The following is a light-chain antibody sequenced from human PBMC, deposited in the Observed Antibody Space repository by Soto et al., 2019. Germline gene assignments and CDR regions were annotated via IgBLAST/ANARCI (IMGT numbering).Light chain of an antibody. V-gene: IGKV3-15*01. CDR2: GAS. J-gene: IGKJ3*01. CDR1: QSVTIN. CDR3: QQYNNWPSFT. Sequence: ETVMTQSPATLSVSPGERATLSCRASQSVTINLAWYQQKPGQAPRLLIYGASTRATGIPARFSGSGSGTDFILTISSLQSEDSAIYYCQQYNNWPSFTFGPGTKVDIK.